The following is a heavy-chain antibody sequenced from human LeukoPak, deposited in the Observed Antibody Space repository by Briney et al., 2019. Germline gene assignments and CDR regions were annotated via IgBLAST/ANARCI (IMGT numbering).Heavy chain of an antibody. V-gene: IGHV3-7*05. J-gene: IGHJ4*02. CDR1: GFTFSSYG. Sequence: GRSLRLSCAVSGFTFSSYGMHWVRQAPGKGLEWVANIKQDGSEKYYVDSVKGRFTISRDNAKNSLYLQMNSLGAEDTAVYYCARAPEGYTVVTIFDFWGQGTLVTVSS. CDR2: IKQDGSEK. D-gene: IGHD4-23*01. CDR3: ARAPEGYTVVTIFDF.